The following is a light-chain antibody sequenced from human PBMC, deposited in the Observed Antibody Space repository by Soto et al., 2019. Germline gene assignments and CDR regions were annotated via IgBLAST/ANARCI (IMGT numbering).Light chain of an antibody. CDR3: QQYDSSPWT. CDR1: QSLSSSH. J-gene: IGKJ1*01. CDR2: GAS. V-gene: IGKV3-20*01. Sequence: EIVLTQSPGTLSLSPGERATLSCRASQSLSSSHLAWYQQKPGQAPRLLIYGASGRATGIPDRFSGSGSGTDFTLIISRLEPEDFAVYYCQQYDSSPWTFGQGTKVEIK.